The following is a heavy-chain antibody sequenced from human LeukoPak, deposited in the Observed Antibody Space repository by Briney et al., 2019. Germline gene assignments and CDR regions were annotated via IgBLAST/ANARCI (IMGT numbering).Heavy chain of an antibody. Sequence: ASVKVSCKTSGYTFTNYGISWVRQPPGLGLEWMCWISAYNGNTNYAQKVQGRVTMTTDTSTSTAYMELRSLRFDDTAVYYCARGGFFGSGSLFDYWGQGTLVTVSS. CDR3: ARGGFFGSGSLFDY. CDR1: GYTFTNYG. V-gene: IGHV1-18*01. CDR2: ISAYNGNT. D-gene: IGHD3-10*01. J-gene: IGHJ4*02.